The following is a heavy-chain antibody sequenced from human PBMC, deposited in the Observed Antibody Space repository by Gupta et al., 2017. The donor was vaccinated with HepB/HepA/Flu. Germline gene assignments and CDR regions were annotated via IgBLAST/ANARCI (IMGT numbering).Heavy chain of an antibody. CDR3: ARRQRGSNSAFDI. V-gene: IGHV1-46*01. Sequence: QVQLVQSGTEVTKPGAPVKVSCKASGYTVINYFMEWVRQAPGQGLEWMGAINPSGGVSTYEQKFQGRVTMTRDTSTTTVFMELSSLTSEDTAVYYCARRQRGSNSAFDIWGRGTAVTVSS. J-gene: IGHJ3*02. D-gene: IGHD6-13*01. CDR1: GYTVINYF. CDR2: INPSGGVS.